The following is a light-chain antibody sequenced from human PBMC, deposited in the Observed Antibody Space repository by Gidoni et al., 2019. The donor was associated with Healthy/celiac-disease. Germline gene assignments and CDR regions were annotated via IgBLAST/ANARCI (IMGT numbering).Light chain of an antibody. J-gene: IGKJ1*01. V-gene: IGKV1-5*01. CDR1: QSISSW. Sequence: DIQMTQSPSTLSASVGERVTSTCRASQSISSWLAWYHQKPGKAPKVLIYDASSLESGVPSRFSGSGSGTEFTLTISSLQPDDFATYYCQQYNSYSRTFGQGTKVEIK. CDR3: QQYNSYSRT. CDR2: DAS.